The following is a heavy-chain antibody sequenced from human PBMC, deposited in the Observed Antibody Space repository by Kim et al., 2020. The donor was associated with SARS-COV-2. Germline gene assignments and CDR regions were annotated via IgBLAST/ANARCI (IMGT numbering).Heavy chain of an antibody. J-gene: IGHJ4*02. CDR2: IDPSDSYT. CDR1: GYSFTSYW. V-gene: IGHV5-10-1*01. D-gene: IGHD6-25*01. CDR3: ARTAAATYYFDY. Sequence: GESLKISCKGSGYSFTSYWISWVRQMPGKGLEWMGRIDPSDSYTNYSPSFQGHVTISADKSISTAYLQWSSLKASDTAMYYCARTAAATYYFDYWGQGTLVTVSS.